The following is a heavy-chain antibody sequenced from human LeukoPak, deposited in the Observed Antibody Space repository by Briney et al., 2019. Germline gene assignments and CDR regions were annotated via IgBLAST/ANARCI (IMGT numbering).Heavy chain of an antibody. V-gene: IGHV3-33*01. D-gene: IGHD1-14*01. J-gene: IGHJ4*02. CDR2: IAYDGSRA. CDR3: TRYNNDHFDY. CDR1: GFTFSSYG. Sequence: GGSLRLSCAASGFTFSSYGMHWVRQAPGKGLEWVAVIAYDGSRAFYADSVKGRFTISRDNSKKTMSVQMDDLRAEDTAVYYCTRYNNDHFDYWGQGTLVTVSS.